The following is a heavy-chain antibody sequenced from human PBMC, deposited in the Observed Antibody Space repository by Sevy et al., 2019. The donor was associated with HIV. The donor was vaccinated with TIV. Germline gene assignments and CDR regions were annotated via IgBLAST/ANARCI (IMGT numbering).Heavy chain of an antibody. V-gene: IGHV3-48*02. CDR1: GFTFSSYS. Sequence: GGSLRLSCAASGFTFSSYSMNWVRQAPGKGLEWVSYISSSSSTIYYADSVKGRFTISRDNAKNSLYLQMNSLRDEDTAVYYCAREGDPYYYDSSGYYLKPYFNYWGQRAVASGSS. CDR3: AREGDPYYYDSSGYYLKPYFNY. J-gene: IGHJ4*02. CDR2: ISSSSSTI. D-gene: IGHD3-22*01.